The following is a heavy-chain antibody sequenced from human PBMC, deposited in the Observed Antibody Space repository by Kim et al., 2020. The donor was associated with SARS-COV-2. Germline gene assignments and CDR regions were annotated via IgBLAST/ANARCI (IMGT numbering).Heavy chain of an antibody. V-gene: IGHV4-31*03. D-gene: IGHD3-22*01. CDR1: GGPISSGGYY. CDR2: IYYSGST. J-gene: IGHJ3*02. CDR3: ARASMIVVVIDAFDI. Sequence: TLSLTCTVSGGPISSGGYYWSWIRQHPGKGLEWIGYIYYSGSTYYNPSLKSRVTISVDTSKNQFSLKLSSVTAADTAVYYCARASMIVVVIDAFDIWGQGKMVTVSS.